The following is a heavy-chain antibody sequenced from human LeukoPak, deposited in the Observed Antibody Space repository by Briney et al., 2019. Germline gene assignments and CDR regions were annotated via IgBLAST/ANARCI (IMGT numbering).Heavy chain of an antibody. CDR1: GFTVRSNY. Sequence: GGSLRLSCAVFGFTVRSNYMSWVRQAPGKGLEWVSDIYSGDSTDYADSVKGRLIISRDKSKDTLYLQMNSLRAEDTAVYYCARLDSGYYYFHQWGQGALVTVSS. J-gene: IGHJ4*02. CDR2: IYSGDST. V-gene: IGHV3-66*04. D-gene: IGHD5-12*01. CDR3: ARLDSGYYYFHQ.